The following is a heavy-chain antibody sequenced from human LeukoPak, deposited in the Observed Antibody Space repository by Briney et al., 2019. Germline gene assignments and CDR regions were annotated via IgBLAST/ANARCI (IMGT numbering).Heavy chain of an antibody. CDR2: INSDVSST. V-gene: IGHV3-74*01. CDR1: GFTFSSYW. D-gene: IGHD2-2*01. CDR3: ARDFRDIVVVPAASGYNWFDP. J-gene: IGHJ5*02. Sequence: GGSLRLSCEASGFTFSSYWMHWVRQAPGKGLVSVSRINSDVSSTSYADSVKGRFTISRDNAKNTLYLQMNSLRAEDTAVYYCARDFRDIVVVPAASGYNWFDPWGQGTLVTVSS.